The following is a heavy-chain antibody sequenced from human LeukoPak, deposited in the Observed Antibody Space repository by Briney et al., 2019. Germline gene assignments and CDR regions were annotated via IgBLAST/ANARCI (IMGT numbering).Heavy chain of an antibody. Sequence: PGGSLRLSCAASGFTFSSYEMNWVRQAPGKGLEWVSYISSSGSTIYYADSVKGRFTISRDNAKNSLYLQMNSLRAEDTAVYYCARASYEYYDILTGYYKGVGAFDIWGQGTMVTVSS. CDR2: ISSSGSTI. V-gene: IGHV3-48*03. CDR3: ARASYEYYDILTGYYKGVGAFDI. J-gene: IGHJ3*02. D-gene: IGHD3-9*01. CDR1: GFTFSSYE.